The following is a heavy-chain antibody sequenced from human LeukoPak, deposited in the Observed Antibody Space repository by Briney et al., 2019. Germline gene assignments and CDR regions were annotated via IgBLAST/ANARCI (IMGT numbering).Heavy chain of an antibody. CDR1: GFTFSSYG. J-gene: IGHJ4*02. D-gene: IGHD6-13*01. Sequence: HAGGSLRLSCAASGFTFSSYGMSWVRQAPGKGLEWVSVIYSGGSTFYADSVKGRFTISRDNSKNTLYLQMNSLRAEDTAVYYCARGGESFLGIAAAGRFDYWGQGTLVTVSS. CDR2: IYSGGST. CDR3: ARGGESFLGIAAAGRFDY. V-gene: IGHV3-53*01.